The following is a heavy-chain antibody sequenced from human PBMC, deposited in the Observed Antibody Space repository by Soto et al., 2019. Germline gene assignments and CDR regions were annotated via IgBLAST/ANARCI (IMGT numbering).Heavy chain of an antibody. Sequence: EVQLVESGGGLVQPGGSLRLSCAASGFTFSSYTMKWVRQAPGKGLEWVSYISSSSNTIYYADSVKGRFTISRDNAKNSLYLQMNSLRDEDTAVYYCATESVDTAMEHRIGMDVWGQGTTVTVSS. CDR3: ATESVDTAMEHRIGMDV. D-gene: IGHD5-18*01. V-gene: IGHV3-48*02. CDR1: GFTFSSYT. CDR2: ISSSSNTI. J-gene: IGHJ6*02.